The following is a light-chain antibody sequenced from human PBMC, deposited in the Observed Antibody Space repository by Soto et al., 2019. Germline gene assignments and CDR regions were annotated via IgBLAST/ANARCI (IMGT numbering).Light chain of an antibody. CDR2: GAS. CDR1: QSVSSN. CDR3: QQYNNWAPRT. Sequence: EIRMMQYPATLSVSPGERDTLSCRASQSVSSNLAWYQQKPGQAPRLLIYGASTRATGIPARFSGSGSGTEFTLTIRSLQSDYFAVYYCQQYNNWAPRTFGQGTKVDIK. V-gene: IGKV3-15*01. J-gene: IGKJ1*01.